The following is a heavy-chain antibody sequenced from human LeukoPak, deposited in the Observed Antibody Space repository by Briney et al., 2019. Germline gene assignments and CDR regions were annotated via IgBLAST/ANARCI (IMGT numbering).Heavy chain of an antibody. V-gene: IGHV1-2*04. CDR3: AREPTGDFWSGYWNY. J-gene: IGHJ4*02. Sequence: GASVKVSCKASGYTFTGYYMHWVRQAPGQGLEWMGWINPNSGGTNYAQKFQGWVTMTRDTSISTAYMELSRLRSDDTAVYYCAREPTGDFWSGYWNYWGQGTLVTVSS. CDR2: INPNSGGT. CDR1: GYTFTGYY. D-gene: IGHD3-3*01.